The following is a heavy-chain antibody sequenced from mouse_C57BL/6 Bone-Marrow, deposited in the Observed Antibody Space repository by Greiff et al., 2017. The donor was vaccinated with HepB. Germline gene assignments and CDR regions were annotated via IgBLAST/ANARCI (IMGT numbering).Heavy chain of an antibody. CDR3: TTRDSSGYGYAMDY. Sequence: VHVKQSGAELVRPGASVKLSCTASGFNIKDDYMHWVKQRPEQGLEWIGWIDPENGDTEYASKFQGKATITADTSSNTAYLQLSSLTSEDTAVYYCTTRDSSGYGYAMDYWGQGTSVTVSS. CDR2: IDPENGDT. D-gene: IGHD3-2*02. CDR1: GFNIKDDY. V-gene: IGHV14-4*01. J-gene: IGHJ4*01.